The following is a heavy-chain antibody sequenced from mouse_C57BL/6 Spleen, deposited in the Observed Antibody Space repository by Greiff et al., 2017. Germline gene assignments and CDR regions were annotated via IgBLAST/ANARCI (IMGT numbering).Heavy chain of an antibody. Sequence: QVQLQQPGAELVMPGASVKLSCKASGYTFTSYWMHWVKQRPGQGLEWIGEIDPSDSYTNYNQKFKGKATLTVEKSSSTAYMQLSSLTSEDSAVYYCARSPIDYWGQGTTLTVSS. V-gene: IGHV1-69*01. CDR3: ARSPIDY. CDR1: GYTFTSYW. J-gene: IGHJ2*01. CDR2: IDPSDSYT.